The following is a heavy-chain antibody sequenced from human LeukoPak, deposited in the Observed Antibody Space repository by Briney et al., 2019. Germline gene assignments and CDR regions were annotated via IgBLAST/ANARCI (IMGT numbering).Heavy chain of an antibody. CDR3: AMNYYDSSGYYPPRRNFDY. V-gene: IGHV1-46*01. D-gene: IGHD3-22*01. CDR1: GYTFTSYY. Sequence: ASVKVSCKASGYTFTSYYMHWVRQAPGQGLGWMGIINPSGGSTSYAQKFQGRVTMTRDTSTSTVYMELSSLRSEDTAVYYCAMNYYDSSGYYPPRRNFDYWGQGTLVTVSS. CDR2: INPSGGST. J-gene: IGHJ4*02.